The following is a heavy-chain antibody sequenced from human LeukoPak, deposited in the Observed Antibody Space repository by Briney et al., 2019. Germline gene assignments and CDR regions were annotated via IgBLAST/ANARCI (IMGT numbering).Heavy chain of an antibody. V-gene: IGHV3-23*01. CDR3: AKDGGAGFDP. CDR2: ISSSGSAT. J-gene: IGHJ5*02. Sequence: GGSLRLSCAASGFTSSSNAMNWVRQGPGKGLEWVAAISSSGSATYYADSVKGRFTISRDNSKNTLYLQMNSLRAGDTALYYCAKDGGAGFDPWGQGTLVTVSS. CDR1: GFTSSSNA. D-gene: IGHD3-16*01.